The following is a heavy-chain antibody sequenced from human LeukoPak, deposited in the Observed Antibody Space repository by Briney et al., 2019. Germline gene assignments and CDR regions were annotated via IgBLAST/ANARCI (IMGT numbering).Heavy chain of an antibody. CDR2: ISGSGGST. J-gene: IGHJ4*02. CDR1: GFTFSSYG. V-gene: IGHV3-23*01. CDR3: AKGGGGDLIDY. D-gene: IGHD2-21*01. Sequence: GGTLRLSCAASGFTFSSYGMSWVRQAPGKGLEWVSAISGSGGSTYYADSVKGRFTISRDISKNTLYLQMNSLRAEDTAVYYCAKGGGGDLIDYWGQGTLVTFSS.